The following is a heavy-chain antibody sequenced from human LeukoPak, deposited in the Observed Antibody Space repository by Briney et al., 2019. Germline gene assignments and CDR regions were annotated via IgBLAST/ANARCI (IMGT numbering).Heavy chain of an antibody. J-gene: IGHJ5*02. CDR3: ARGVAVAGLNNWFDP. D-gene: IGHD6-19*01. CDR1: GRSISSYY. Sequence: SETLSLTCIVSGRSISSYYWSWIRHPPGKGLEWIGNIYYSGSTNYNPSLKSRVTISVDTSKNQFSLKLSSVTAADTAVYYCARGVAVAGLNNWFDPWGQGTLVTVSS. V-gene: IGHV4-59*01. CDR2: IYYSGST.